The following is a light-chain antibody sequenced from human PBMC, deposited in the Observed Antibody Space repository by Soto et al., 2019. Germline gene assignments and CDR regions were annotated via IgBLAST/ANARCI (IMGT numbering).Light chain of an antibody. CDR1: QSVRSNY. CDR3: QQYGGSPYT. Sequence: EIVLTQSPGTLSLSPGERATLSCRASQSVRSNYLAWYQQKPGQAPRLLIYGASSRATGIPDRFSGTGSGTDFQLTISRLEPEDFAVYYCQQYGGSPYTFGQGTKLEIK. J-gene: IGKJ2*01. CDR2: GAS. V-gene: IGKV3-20*01.